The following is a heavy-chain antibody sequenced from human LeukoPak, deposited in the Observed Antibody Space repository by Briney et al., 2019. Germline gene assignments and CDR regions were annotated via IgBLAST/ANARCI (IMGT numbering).Heavy chain of an antibody. CDR2: IYYSGST. V-gene: IGHV4-59*01. Sequence: SETLSLTCTVSGSSISSYYWSWIRQPPGKGLEWIGYIYYSGSTNYNPSLKSRVTISVDTSKNQFSLKLSSVTAADTAVYYCARAIVVVVAAIGETGEFDPWGQGTLVTVSS. CDR3: ARAIVVVVAAIGETGEFDP. D-gene: IGHD2-15*01. CDR1: GSSISSYY. J-gene: IGHJ5*02.